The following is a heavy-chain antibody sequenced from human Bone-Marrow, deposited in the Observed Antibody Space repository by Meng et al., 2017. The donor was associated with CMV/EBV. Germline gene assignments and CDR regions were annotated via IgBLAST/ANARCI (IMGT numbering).Heavy chain of an antibody. J-gene: IGHJ6*02. CDR2: INWNGGST. Sequence: GGSLRLSCAASGFTFDDYGMSWVRQAPGKGLEWVSGINWNGGSTGYADSVKGRFTISRDNAKNSLYLQMNSLRAEDTALYYCARDLVVVPAAIRGEGPPYYYYGMDVWGQGTTVTVSS. CDR3: ARDLVVVPAAIRGEGPPYYYYGMDV. V-gene: IGHV3-20*04. CDR1: GFTFDDYG. D-gene: IGHD2-2*02.